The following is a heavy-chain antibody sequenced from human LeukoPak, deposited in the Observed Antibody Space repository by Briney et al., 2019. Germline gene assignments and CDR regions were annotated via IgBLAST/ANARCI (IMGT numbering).Heavy chain of an antibody. J-gene: IGHJ4*02. D-gene: IGHD5-18*01. Sequence: SETLSLTCTVSGGSISSYYWSWIRQPPGKGLEWIGYIYYSGSTNYNPSLKSRVTISVDTSKNQFSLKLSSVTAADTAVYYCARHVDTAMVTSFDYWGQGTLVTVSS. V-gene: IGHV4-59*01. CDR3: ARHVDTAMVTSFDY. CDR2: IYYSGST. CDR1: GGSISSYY.